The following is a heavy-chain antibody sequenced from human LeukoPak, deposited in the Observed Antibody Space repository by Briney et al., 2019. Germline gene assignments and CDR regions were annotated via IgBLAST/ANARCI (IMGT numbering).Heavy chain of an antibody. CDR1: GFTFSSYG. CDR3: ARDAQGLGVFRGPTLDY. V-gene: IGHV3-33*01. Sequence: PGGSLRLSCAASGFTFSSYGIHWVRQAPGKGLEWVAVIWYDGSNKYYADSVKGRFIVSRDKSKNTLSLEMNSLRAEDTALYYCARDAQGLGVFRGPTLDYWGQGTLVTVSS. CDR2: IWYDGSNK. D-gene: IGHD3-10*01. J-gene: IGHJ4*02.